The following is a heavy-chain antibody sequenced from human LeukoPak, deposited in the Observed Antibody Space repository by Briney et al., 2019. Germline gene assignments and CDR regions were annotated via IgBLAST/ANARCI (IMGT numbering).Heavy chain of an antibody. CDR1: GFTFSSYV. J-gene: IGHJ4*02. CDR3: AKAWKSSGSSHY. Sequence: TGGSLRLSCAASGFTFSSYVMHWVRQAPGKGLEWVAIISYDGSNEYYADSVKGRFTISRDNSKNTLYLQMNSLRAEDTAVYYCAKAWKSSGSSHYWGQGTLVTVSS. V-gene: IGHV3-30*04. D-gene: IGHD3-22*01. CDR2: ISYDGSNE.